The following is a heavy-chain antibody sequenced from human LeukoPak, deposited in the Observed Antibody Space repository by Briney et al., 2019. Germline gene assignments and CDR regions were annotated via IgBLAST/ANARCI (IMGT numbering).Heavy chain of an antibody. Sequence: GASVKVSCKASGYTFTSYGISWVRQAPGQGLEWMGWISGYNGNTNYAQNLQGRVTMTTDTSTSTAYMELRSLRSDDTAVYYCARGPGGRSGYYPLEDYYYYYYMDVWGKGTTVTISS. J-gene: IGHJ6*03. CDR2: ISGYNGNT. V-gene: IGHV1-18*01. CDR3: ARGPGGRSGYYPLEDYYYYYYMDV. D-gene: IGHD3-22*01. CDR1: GYTFTSYG.